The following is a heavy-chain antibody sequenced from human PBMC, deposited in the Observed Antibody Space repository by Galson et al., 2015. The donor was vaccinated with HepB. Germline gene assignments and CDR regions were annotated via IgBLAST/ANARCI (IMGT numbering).Heavy chain of an antibody. V-gene: IGHV3-23*01. J-gene: IGHJ6*02. D-gene: IGHD3-3*01. CDR2: ISGSGGNT. CDR1: GLTFSNYA. Sequence: SLRLSCAASGLTFSNYAMNWVRQAPGKGLEWVSAISGSGGNTYYADSVKGRFTISRDNSKNTLFLQMNSLRAEDTAVYYCAKVLYDFWSGYSYYYYGMDVWGQGTTVTVSS. CDR3: AKVLYDFWSGYSYYYYGMDV.